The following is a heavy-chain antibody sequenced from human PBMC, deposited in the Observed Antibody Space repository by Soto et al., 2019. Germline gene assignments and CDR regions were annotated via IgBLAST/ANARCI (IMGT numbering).Heavy chain of an antibody. CDR3: ARDLRMVYAIDFDY. Sequence: EVQLVESGGGLVQPGGSLRLSCAASGFTFSSYSMNWVRQAPGKGLAWVSYISSSGSTIYYADSVKGRFTISRDNAKNSLYLQMNSLRDEDTAVYYCARDLRMVYAIDFDYWGQGTPVTVSS. V-gene: IGHV3-48*02. CDR1: GFTFSSYS. J-gene: IGHJ4*02. CDR2: ISSSGSTI. D-gene: IGHD2-8*01.